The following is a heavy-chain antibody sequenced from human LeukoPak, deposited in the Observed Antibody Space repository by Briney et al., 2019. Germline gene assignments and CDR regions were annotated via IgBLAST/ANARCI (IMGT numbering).Heavy chain of an antibody. CDR2: IYYSGST. J-gene: IGHJ3*02. D-gene: IGHD3-10*01. CDR3: ARVTYYYGSGSYPNI. CDR1: GGSISTYY. Sequence: SETLSLTCTVSGGSISTYYWSWIRQHPGKGLEWIGYIYYSGSTYYNPSLKSRVTISVDTSKNQFSLKLSSVTAADTAVYYCARVTYYYGSGSYPNIWGQGTMVTVSS. V-gene: IGHV4-59*06.